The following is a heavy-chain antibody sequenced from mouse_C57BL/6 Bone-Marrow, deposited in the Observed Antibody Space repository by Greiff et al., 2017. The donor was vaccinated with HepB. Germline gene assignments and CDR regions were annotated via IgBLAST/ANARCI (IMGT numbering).Heavy chain of an antibody. Sequence: EVQLVESGGGLVQPKGSLKLSCAASGFSFNTYAMNWVRQAPGKGLEWVARIRSKSNNYATYYADSVKDRFTISRDDSESMLYLQMNNLKTEDTAMYYCVRGETRWDGAWFAYWGQGTLVTVSA. D-gene: IGHD4-1*01. CDR2: IRSKSNNYAT. CDR1: GFSFNTYA. CDR3: VRGETRWDGAWFAY. V-gene: IGHV10-1*01. J-gene: IGHJ3*01.